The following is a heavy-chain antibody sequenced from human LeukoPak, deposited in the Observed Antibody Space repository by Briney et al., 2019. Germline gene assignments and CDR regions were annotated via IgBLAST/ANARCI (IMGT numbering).Heavy chain of an antibody. CDR1: GGSISSSSYY. CDR3: ARDRYSYGYPDY. CDR2: IYYSGST. J-gene: IGHJ4*02. D-gene: IGHD5-18*01. V-gene: IGHV4-39*07. Sequence: PSETLSLTCTVSGGSISSSSYYWGWIRQPPGKGLEWIGSIYYSGSTYYNPSLKSRVTISVDTSKNQFSLKLSSVTAADTAVYYCARDRYSYGYPDYWGQGTLVTVSS.